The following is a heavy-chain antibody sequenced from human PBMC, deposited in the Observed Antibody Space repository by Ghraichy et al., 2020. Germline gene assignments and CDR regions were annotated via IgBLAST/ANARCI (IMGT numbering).Heavy chain of an antibody. CDR2: IFSDTSGGST. V-gene: IGHV3-66*01. D-gene: IGHD6-19*01. CDR1: GFTVSSNY. J-gene: IGHJ4*02. Sequence: GGSLRLSCAASGFTVSSNYMSWVRQAPGKGLQWVSVIFSDTSGGSTYYADSVKGRFTISRHNSKNTLYLQMNSLRAEDTAVYYCATHTFMYASGWYTNLDYWGQGTLVTVSS. CDR3: ATHTFMYASGWYTNLDY.